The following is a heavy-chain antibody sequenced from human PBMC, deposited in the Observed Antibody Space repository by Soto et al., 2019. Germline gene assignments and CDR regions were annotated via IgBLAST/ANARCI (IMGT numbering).Heavy chain of an antibody. CDR1: GFTFSSYA. CDR2: ISGSGGST. CDR3: AKGRGYCSSTSCDVGSDY. J-gene: IGHJ4*02. V-gene: IGHV3-23*01. Sequence: EVQLLESGGGLVQPGGSLRLSCAASGFTFSSYAMSWVRQAPGKGLEWVSAISGSGGSTYYADSVKGRFTISRDNSKNTLYLQMTSLRAEDTAVYYCAKGRGYCSSTSCDVGSDYWGQGTLVTVSS. D-gene: IGHD2-2*01.